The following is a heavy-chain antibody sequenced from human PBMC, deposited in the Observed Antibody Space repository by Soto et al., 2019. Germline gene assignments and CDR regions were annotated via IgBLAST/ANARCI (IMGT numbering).Heavy chain of an antibody. D-gene: IGHD6-13*01. CDR3: ARWGPGTYFDF. CDR2: ISGSGDST. J-gene: IGHJ4*02. Sequence: EVQLLDSGGGLVQPGGSLRLSCAASGFTFSSYAMNWVRQAPGKGLEWVSVISGSGDSTYYADSVKGRFTISRDNSKNTLYLQMKSRRNADTVVYYCARWGPGTYFDFWGQGTLVTGSS. V-gene: IGHV3-23*01. CDR1: GFTFSSYA.